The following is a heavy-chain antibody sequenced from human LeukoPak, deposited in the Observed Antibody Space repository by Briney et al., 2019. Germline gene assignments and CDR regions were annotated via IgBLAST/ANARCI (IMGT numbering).Heavy chain of an antibody. Sequence: GRSLRLPCTASGFTFGDYAMSWVRQAPGKGLEWVGFIRSKAYSGTTEYAASVKGRFTISRDDSKSIAYLQMNSLKTEDTAVYYCTAKWFGELLVYWGQGTLVTVSS. D-gene: IGHD3-10*01. V-gene: IGHV3-49*04. J-gene: IGHJ4*02. CDR3: TAKWFGELLVY. CDR2: IRSKAYSGTT. CDR1: GFTFGDYA.